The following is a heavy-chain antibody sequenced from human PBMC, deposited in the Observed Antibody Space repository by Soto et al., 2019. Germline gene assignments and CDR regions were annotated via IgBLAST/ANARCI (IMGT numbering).Heavy chain of an antibody. CDR3: AHLMYPEDWFDP. CDR1: GFSLSTSGVG. Sequence: QITLKESGPTLVKPTQTLTLTCTFSGFSLSTSGVGVCWIRQPPGKALEWLALIYWNDDKRYSPSLKSRLTITKDTSNNQVVLTMTHMDPVDTATYYGAHLMYPEDWFDPWVQQALVTVSS. D-gene: IGHD2-2*01. V-gene: IGHV2-5*01. J-gene: IGHJ5*02. CDR2: IYWNDDK.